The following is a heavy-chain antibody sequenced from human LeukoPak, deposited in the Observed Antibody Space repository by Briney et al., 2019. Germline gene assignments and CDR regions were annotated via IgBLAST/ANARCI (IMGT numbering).Heavy chain of an antibody. V-gene: IGHV1-69*04. CDR2: IIPIFGIA. J-gene: IGHJ4*02. Sequence: ASVKVSCKAPGGTFSSYAISWVRQAPGQGLEWMGRIIPIFGIANYAQKFQGRVTITADKSTSTAYMELSSLRSEDTAVYYCAKEDCSSTNCYTTFDYWGQGTLVTVSS. CDR3: AKEDCSSTNCYTTFDY. CDR1: GGTFSSYA. D-gene: IGHD2-2*02.